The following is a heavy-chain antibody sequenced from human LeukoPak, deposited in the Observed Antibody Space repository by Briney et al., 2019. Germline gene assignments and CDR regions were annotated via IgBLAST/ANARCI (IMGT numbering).Heavy chain of an antibody. J-gene: IGHJ4*02. D-gene: IGHD1-26*01. V-gene: IGHV4-39*07. CDR2: IYYSGST. CDR3: VRDRGEFSYSHDY. CDR1: GGSISSGAYY. Sequence: SETLSLTCTVSGGSISSGAYYWGWIRQPPGKGLEWIGNIYYSGSTYYNPSLKSRVTISLDTSENHFSLRLSSVTAADTAVYYCVRDRGEFSYSHDYWGQGTLVTVSS.